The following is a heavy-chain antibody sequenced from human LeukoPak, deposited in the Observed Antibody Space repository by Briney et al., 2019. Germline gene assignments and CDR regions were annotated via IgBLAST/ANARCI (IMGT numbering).Heavy chain of an antibody. CDR3: ARDSPPDI. Sequence: GSLRLSCAASGFTFSSYNMNWVRRTPGKGLEWVSSITSSSSYMFYADSVRGRFTISKDNAENSLDLQMNSLRADDTAVYYCARDSPPDIWGQGTMVTVSS. CDR2: ITSSSSYM. J-gene: IGHJ3*02. CDR1: GFTFSSYN. V-gene: IGHV3-21*01.